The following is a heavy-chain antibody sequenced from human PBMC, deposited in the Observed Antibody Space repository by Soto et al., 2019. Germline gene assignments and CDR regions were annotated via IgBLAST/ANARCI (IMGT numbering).Heavy chain of an antibody. CDR3: ARDGDGRMTTNPYYYNGMDV. D-gene: IGHD4-4*01. CDR1: GGALRSYY. Sequence: PSYTLCHTCTVSGGALRSYYWSWIRQPPGKGLEWIGYVFYTGRANYNASLKSRVSISLDTSNYQFSLKLSSVTAADTAVYYCARDGDGRMTTNPYYYNGMDVWGPGTTVTVSS. CDR2: VFYTGRA. J-gene: IGHJ6*02. V-gene: IGHV4-59*01.